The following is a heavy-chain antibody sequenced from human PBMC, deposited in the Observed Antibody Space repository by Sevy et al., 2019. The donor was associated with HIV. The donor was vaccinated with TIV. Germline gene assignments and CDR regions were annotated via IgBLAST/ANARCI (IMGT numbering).Heavy chain of an antibody. CDR2: ISSSSSCI. D-gene: IGHD4-17*01. V-gene: IGHV3-21*01. CDR3: AREELYGDYGFDY. Sequence: GGSLRLSCAASGFTFSSYSMNWVRQAPGKGLEWVSSISSSSSCIYYADSVNGRFTISRDNAKNSLYLQMNSLRAEDTAVYYCAREELYGDYGFDYWGQGTLVTVSS. CDR1: GFTFSSYS. J-gene: IGHJ4*02.